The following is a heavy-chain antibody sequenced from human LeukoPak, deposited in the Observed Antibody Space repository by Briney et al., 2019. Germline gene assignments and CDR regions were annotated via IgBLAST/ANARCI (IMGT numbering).Heavy chain of an antibody. CDR1: GYTFTGYY. J-gene: IGHJ5*02. D-gene: IGHD3-3*01. CDR3: SRRVISRFDP. V-gene: IGHV1-2*02. CDR2: INPNSCGT. Sequence: ASVKVSCKASGYTFTGYYMHWVRQAAGQGLDWMGWINPNSCGTNYAQKFQGRVTMTSGKSISTAYLEPSRLSSHDTAGELCSRRVISRFDPWGQGTQVTVSS.